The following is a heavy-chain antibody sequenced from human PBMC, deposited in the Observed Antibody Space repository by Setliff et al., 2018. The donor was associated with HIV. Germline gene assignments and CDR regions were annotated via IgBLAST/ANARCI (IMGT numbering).Heavy chain of an antibody. CDR3: ARLGYVSGGFYKTPGPYYFDY. CDR1: GGSMSSSSYY. V-gene: IGHV4-39*01. D-gene: IGHD3-10*01. Sequence: SETLSLTCTVSGGSMSSSSYYWGWIRQTPDKGLEWIGIIYYSGAAYYNPSLTSRVTISVDTSRNQFSLKLRSVTAADTAAYYCARLGYVSGGFYKTPGPYYFDYWGQGALVTVSS. J-gene: IGHJ4*02. CDR2: IYYSGAA.